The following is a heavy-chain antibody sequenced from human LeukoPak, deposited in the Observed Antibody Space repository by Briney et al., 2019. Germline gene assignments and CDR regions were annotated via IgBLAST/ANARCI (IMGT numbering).Heavy chain of an antibody. Sequence: GGSLRLSCAASGFTFSSYAMSWVRQAPGKGLEWVSAISGSGGSTYYADSVKSRFTISRDNSKNTLYMQMNSLRAEDTAVYYCAKAQSPASYYDFWSGYFDYWGQGTLVTVSS. J-gene: IGHJ4*02. D-gene: IGHD3-3*01. V-gene: IGHV3-23*01. CDR1: GFTFSSYA. CDR2: ISGSGGST. CDR3: AKAQSPASYYDFWSGYFDY.